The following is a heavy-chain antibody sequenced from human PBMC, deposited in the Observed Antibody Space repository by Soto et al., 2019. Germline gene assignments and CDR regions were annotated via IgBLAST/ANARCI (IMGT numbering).Heavy chain of an antibody. V-gene: IGHV1-2*04. D-gene: IGHD6-19*01. CDR1: GYTLTGYS. CDR2: INPNSGGT. J-gene: IGHJ3*02. CDR3: ARGPEGIAVADI. Sequence: GASVKVSSKASGYTLTGYSMHWVRQAPGQGLEWMGWINPNSGGTNYAQKFQGWVTMTRDTSISTAYMELSRLRSDDTTVYYCARGPEGIAVADIWGQGTMVTVS.